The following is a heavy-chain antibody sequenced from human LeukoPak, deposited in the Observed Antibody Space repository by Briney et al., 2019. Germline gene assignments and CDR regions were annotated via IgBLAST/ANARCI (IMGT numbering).Heavy chain of an antibody. J-gene: IGHJ6*02. Sequence: SVKVSCKASGGTFSSYAISWVRQAPGQGLEWMGRIIPIFGIANYAQKFQGRVTITADKSTSTAYIELSSLRSEDTAVYYCARPTWSGYDYYYYGMDVWGQGTTVTVSS. CDR3: ARPTWSGYDYYYYGMDV. CDR2: IIPIFGIA. D-gene: IGHD3-3*01. V-gene: IGHV1-69*04. CDR1: GGTFSSYA.